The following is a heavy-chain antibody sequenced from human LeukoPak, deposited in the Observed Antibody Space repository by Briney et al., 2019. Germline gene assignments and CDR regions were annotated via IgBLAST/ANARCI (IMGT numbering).Heavy chain of an antibody. CDR2: MNPNSGNT. Sequence: ASAKVSCKASGYTFTSYDINWVRQATGQGLEWMGWMNPNSGNTGYAQKFQGRVTMTRNTSISTAYMELSSLRSEDTAVNYCAGSGSPGHDAFDIWGQGTMVTVSS. D-gene: IGHD1-26*01. CDR1: GYTFTSYD. V-gene: IGHV1-8*01. CDR3: AGSGSPGHDAFDI. J-gene: IGHJ3*02.